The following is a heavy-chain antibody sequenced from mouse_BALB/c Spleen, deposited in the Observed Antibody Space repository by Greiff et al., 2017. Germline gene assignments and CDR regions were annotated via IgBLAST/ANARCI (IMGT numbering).Heavy chain of an antibody. Sequence: VQLQQSGPELVKPGASVRISCKASGYTFTSYYIHWVKQRPGQGLEWIGWIYPGNVNTKYNEKFKGKATLTADKSSSTAYMQLSSLTSEDSAVYFCARTGTGYCDVWGAGTTVTVSS. CDR1: GYTFTSYY. D-gene: IGHD4-1*01. V-gene: IGHV1S56*01. CDR2: IYPGNVNT. CDR3: ARTGTGYCDV. J-gene: IGHJ1*01.